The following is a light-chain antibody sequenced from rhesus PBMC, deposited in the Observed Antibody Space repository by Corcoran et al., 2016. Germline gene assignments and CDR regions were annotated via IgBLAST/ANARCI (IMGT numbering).Light chain of an antibody. V-gene: IGKV1-22*01. CDR2: KAS. CDR1: QSISSW. CDR3: LQYSNSPFT. J-gene: IGKJ3*01. Sequence: DIQMTQSPSSLSASVGDTVTITCRASQSISSWLDWYQQKPGKAPKLLIYKASSLKSGAPSRFSGSGSWTDFTLTISSLQPEDFATYYCLQYSNSPFTFGPGTKLDIK.